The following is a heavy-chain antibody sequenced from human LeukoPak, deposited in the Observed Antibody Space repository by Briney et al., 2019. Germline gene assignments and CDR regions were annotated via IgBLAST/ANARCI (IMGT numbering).Heavy chain of an antibody. CDR1: GGTFSSYA. V-gene: IGHV1-69*04. CDR2: IIPIFGIA. D-gene: IGHD4-17*01. J-gene: IGHJ4*02. CDR3: ARLPDDYGDYVSDY. Sequence: GASVKVFCKASGGTFSSYAISWVRQAPGQGLEWMGRIIPIFGIANYAQKFQGRVTITADKSTSTAYMELSSLRSEDTAVYYCARLPDDYGDYVSDYWGQGTLVTVSS.